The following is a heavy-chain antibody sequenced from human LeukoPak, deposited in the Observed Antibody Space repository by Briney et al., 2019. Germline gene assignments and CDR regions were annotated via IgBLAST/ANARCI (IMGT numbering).Heavy chain of an antibody. V-gene: IGHV1-2*06. Sequence: GASVKVSCKASGYTFTGYYMHWVRQAPGQGLEWMGRVNPKSGDTNYAQKFQGRVTMTRDTSISTAYMELSRLRSDDTAVYYCARDDILTAYYYDHDAFDIWGQGTMVTVSS. CDR3: ARDDILTAYYYDHDAFDI. J-gene: IGHJ3*02. D-gene: IGHD3-9*01. CDR1: GYTFTGYY. CDR2: VNPKSGDT.